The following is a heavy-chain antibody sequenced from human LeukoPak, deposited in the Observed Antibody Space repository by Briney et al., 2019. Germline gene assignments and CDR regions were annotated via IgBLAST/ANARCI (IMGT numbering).Heavy chain of an antibody. V-gene: IGHV3-30*02. D-gene: IGHD3-3*01. CDR1: GFTFSHHG. CDR3: AKDRRTLEWLFGSLDS. Sequence: GGSLRLSCAASGFTFSHHGIHWVRQAPGKGLEWVGFVRYDGLNKYYAVSVKGRFIISKDNSRNTVYLQMNTLRPEDTAVYYCAKDRRTLEWLFGSLDSWGQGTLVTVSS. J-gene: IGHJ4*02. CDR2: VRYDGLNK.